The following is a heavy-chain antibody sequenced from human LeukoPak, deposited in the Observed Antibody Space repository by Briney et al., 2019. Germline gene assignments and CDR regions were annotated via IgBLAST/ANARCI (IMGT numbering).Heavy chain of an antibody. Sequence: PGGSLRLSCAASGFTFSSYGMHWARQAPGKGLEWVAFIRYDGSNKYYADSVKGRFTISRDNSKNTLFLQMNSLRAEDTAVYYCAGGGFGEAYYYYYYMDVWGKGTTVTISS. J-gene: IGHJ6*03. CDR1: GFTFSSYG. CDR2: IRYDGSNK. CDR3: AGGGFGEAYYYYYYMDV. D-gene: IGHD3-10*01. V-gene: IGHV3-30*02.